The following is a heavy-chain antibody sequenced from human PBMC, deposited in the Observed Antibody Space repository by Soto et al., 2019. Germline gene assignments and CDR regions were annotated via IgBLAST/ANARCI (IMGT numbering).Heavy chain of an antibody. J-gene: IGHJ5*02. D-gene: IGHD3-3*01. CDR3: ARPEYYDFWSGWPFDP. V-gene: IGHV3-21*01. CDR2: ISSSSSYI. CDR1: GFTFSSYS. Sequence: GGSLRLSCAASGFTFSSYSMNWVRQAPGKGLEWVSSISSSSSYIYYADSVKGRFTISRDNAKNSLYLQMNSLRAEDTAVYYCARPEYYDFWSGWPFDPWGQGTLVTVSS.